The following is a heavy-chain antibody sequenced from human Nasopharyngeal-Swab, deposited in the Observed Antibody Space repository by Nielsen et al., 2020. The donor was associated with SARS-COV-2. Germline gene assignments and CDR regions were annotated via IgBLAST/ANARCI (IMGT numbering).Heavy chain of an antibody. D-gene: IGHD5-18*01. Sequence: SETLSLTCAVYGGSFSGYYWSWIRQPPGKGLEWIGEINHSGNTNYNPSLKSRVTISVDTSKNQFSLKLSSVTAADTAVYYCARGPDTAMVFFDYWGQGTLVTVSS. CDR3: ARGPDTAMVFFDY. CDR2: INHSGNT. CDR1: GGSFSGYY. V-gene: IGHV4-34*01. J-gene: IGHJ4*02.